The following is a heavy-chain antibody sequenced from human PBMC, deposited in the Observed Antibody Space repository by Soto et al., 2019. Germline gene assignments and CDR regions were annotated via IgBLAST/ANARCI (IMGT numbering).Heavy chain of an antibody. Sequence: QVQLQESGPGLVKPSQTLSLTCTVSGGSISRSGYFWSWIRQHPGKGLEWIGYIYDSGRTYYNPSLRRRVSLPLETSKNHFSLNLTSVTAADTAMYYCARSSRSYVDYWGQGTLVTVSS. J-gene: IGHJ4*02. CDR1: GGSISRSGYF. CDR3: ARSSRSYVDY. CDR2: IYDSGRT. V-gene: IGHV4-31*03.